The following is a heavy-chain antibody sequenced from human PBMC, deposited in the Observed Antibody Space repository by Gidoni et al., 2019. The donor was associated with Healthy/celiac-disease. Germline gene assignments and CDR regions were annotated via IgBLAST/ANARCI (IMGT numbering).Heavy chain of an antibody. CDR2: INPNSGGT. V-gene: IGHV1-2*04. Sequence: QVQLVQSGAEVKKPGASVTVSCKASGYTFTGYYMHWVRQAPGQGLEWMGWINPNSGGTNYAQKVKGWVTMTRDTSISTAYMELSRLRSDDTAVDYCARAPYDSSGYYFDYWGQGTLVTVSS. CDR1: GYTFTGYY. D-gene: IGHD3-22*01. CDR3: ARAPYDSSGYYFDY. J-gene: IGHJ4*02.